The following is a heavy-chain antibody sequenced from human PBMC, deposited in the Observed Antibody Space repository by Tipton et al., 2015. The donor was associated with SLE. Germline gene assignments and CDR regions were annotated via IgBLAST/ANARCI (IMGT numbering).Heavy chain of an antibody. V-gene: IGHV4-39*07. CDR1: GGSISSSSYY. CDR3: ARGATIFGVVIMGWFDP. J-gene: IGHJ5*02. CDR2: INHSGST. Sequence: TLSLTCTVSGGSISSSSYYWGWIRQPPGKGLGWIGEINHSGSTNYNPSLKSRVTISVDTSKNQFSLKLSSVAAADTAVYYCARGATIFGVVIMGWFDPWGQGTLVTVSS. D-gene: IGHD3-3*01.